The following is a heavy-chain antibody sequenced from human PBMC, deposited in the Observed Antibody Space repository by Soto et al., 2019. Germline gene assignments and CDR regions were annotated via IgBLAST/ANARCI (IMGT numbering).Heavy chain of an antibody. CDR3: ATDIWGSYRLHYYYYMDV. V-gene: IGHV4-39*01. CDR1: GGSISSSSYY. CDR2: IYYSGST. D-gene: IGHD3-16*02. Sequence: SETLSLTCTVSGGSISSSSYYWGWIRQPPGKGLEWIGSIYYSGSTYYNPSLKSRVTISVDTSKNQFSLKLSSVTAADTAVYYCATDIWGSYRLHYYYYMDVWGKGTTVTVSS. J-gene: IGHJ6*03.